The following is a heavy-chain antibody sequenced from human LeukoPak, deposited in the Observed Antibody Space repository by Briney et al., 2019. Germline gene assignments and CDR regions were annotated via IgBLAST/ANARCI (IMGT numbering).Heavy chain of an antibody. J-gene: IGHJ3*02. D-gene: IGHD3-16*01. CDR3: ARYYDPAVGDAFDI. Sequence: GGSLRLSCAASGFRFGSDWMTWVRQAPGKGREWVANINPGGNEKYYVDSVRGRFTISRDNGKNSLYLQLNSLRDEDTAVYYCARYYDPAVGDAFDIWGQGTMVTVSS. CDR1: GFRFGSDW. CDR2: INPGGNEK. V-gene: IGHV3-7*01.